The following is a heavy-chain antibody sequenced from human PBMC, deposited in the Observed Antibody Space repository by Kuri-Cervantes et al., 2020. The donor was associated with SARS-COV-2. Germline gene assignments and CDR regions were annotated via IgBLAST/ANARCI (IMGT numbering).Heavy chain of an antibody. CDR3: AREVLLWFGELSYMDV. V-gene: IGHV4-4*07. Sequence: GSLRLSCTVSGGSISSHYWSWIRQPAGKGLEWIGRIYTSGSTNYNPSLKSRVTMSVDTSKNQFSLKLSSVTAADTAVYYCAREVLLWFGELSYMDVWGKGTTVTVSS. J-gene: IGHJ6*03. D-gene: IGHD3-10*01. CDR2: IYTSGST. CDR1: GGSISSHY.